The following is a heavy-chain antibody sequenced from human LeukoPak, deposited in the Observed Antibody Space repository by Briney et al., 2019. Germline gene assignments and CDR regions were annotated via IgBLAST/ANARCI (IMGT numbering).Heavy chain of an antibody. D-gene: IGHD2-15*01. CDR1: GFSFDDYG. J-gene: IGHJ6*02. CDR2: INWNGGYT. V-gene: IGHV3-20*04. CDR3: ARVVAVYYYYYGMDV. Sequence: GGSLRLSCAASGFSFDDYGMSWGRQAPGKGLEWVCGINWNGGYTGYADSVKGRFTISRDNAKNSLYLQMNSLRAEDTGLYYCARVVAVYYYYYGMDVWGQGTTVTVSS.